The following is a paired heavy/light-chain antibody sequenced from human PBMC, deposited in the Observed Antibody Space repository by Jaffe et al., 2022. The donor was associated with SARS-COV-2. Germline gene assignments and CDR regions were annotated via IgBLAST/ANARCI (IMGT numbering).Light chain of an antibody. CDR3: SSYSSTSSIL. CDR2: AVS. V-gene: IGLV2-14*03. Sequence: QSALTQPASVSGSPGQSITISCTGTSSDIGAYNYVSWFQQHPGEARKLIIYAVSVRPSGVSNRFSGSKSGYTASLTISGLQAEDEADYYCSSYSSTSSILFGGGTKVTVL. CDR1: SSDIGAYNY. J-gene: IGLJ2*01.
Heavy chain of an antibody. CDR3: ATEGFRYGHHSHDS. CDR2: IRNRAGGDRT. D-gene: IGHD3-10*01. J-gene: IGHJ5*01. Sequence: EVQLVESGGGLIEPGGSLRISCAASGFTVSDAWMNWVRQASGKGLEWIGRIRNRAGGDRTEYAAPLKDRFIISRDDLTNTLHLQMKGLEIEDTAVYYCATEGFRYGHHSHDSWGQGTLVTVSS. CDR1: GFTVSDAW. V-gene: IGHV3-15*01.